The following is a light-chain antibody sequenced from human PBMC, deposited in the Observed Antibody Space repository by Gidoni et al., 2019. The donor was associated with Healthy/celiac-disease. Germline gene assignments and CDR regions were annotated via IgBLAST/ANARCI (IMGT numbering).Light chain of an antibody. CDR3: QQRSNWHRIT. Sequence: EIVLTQSPATLSLSPGERATLSCRASQSVSSYLAWYQQKPGQAPRLLIYDASNRATGIPARFSGSGPGTDFTLTISSLEPEDFAVYYCQQRSNWHRITFXXXTRLEIK. V-gene: IGKV3D-11*02. CDR1: QSVSSY. J-gene: IGKJ5*01. CDR2: DAS.